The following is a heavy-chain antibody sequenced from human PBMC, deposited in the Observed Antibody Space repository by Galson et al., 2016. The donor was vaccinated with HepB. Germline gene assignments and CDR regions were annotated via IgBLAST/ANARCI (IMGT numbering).Heavy chain of an antibody. Sequence: SLRLSCAASRFTFSSYGMHWVRQAPGKGLEWVAVISYDGSNKYYADSVKGRFTISRDNSKNTLYLQMNSLRADDTAVYYCAKDPDCGSVYCVDWGQGTLVTVSS. CDR1: RFTFSSYG. V-gene: IGHV3-30*18. CDR3: AKDPDCGSVYCVD. CDR2: ISYDGSNK. J-gene: IGHJ4*02. D-gene: IGHD3-3*01.